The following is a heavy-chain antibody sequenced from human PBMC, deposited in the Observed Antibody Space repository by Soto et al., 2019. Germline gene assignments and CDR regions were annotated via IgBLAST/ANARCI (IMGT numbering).Heavy chain of an antibody. CDR3: ARLDPYCSGGSCSDY. CDR1: GGSISSSSYY. CDR2: IYYSGST. V-gene: IGHV4-39*01. J-gene: IGHJ4*02. D-gene: IGHD2-15*01. Sequence: QLQLQESGPGLVKPSETLSLTCTVSGGSISSSSYYWGWIRQPPGKGLEWIGSIYYSGSTYYNPSLKSRVTISVETSKNQFSLKLSSVTAADTAVYYCARLDPYCSGGSCSDYWGQGTLVTVSS.